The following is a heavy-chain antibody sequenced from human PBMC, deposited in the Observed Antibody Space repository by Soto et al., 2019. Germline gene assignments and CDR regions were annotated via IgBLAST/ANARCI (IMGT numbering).Heavy chain of an antibody. D-gene: IGHD3-9*01. Sequence: SLTCAVYGGSFSGYYWSWIRQPPGKGLEWIGEINHSGSTNYNPSLKSRVTISVDTSKNQFSLKLSSVTAADTAVYYCARGGPYYDILTGYPSPYGMDVRGQGTTVTVSS. CDR3: ARGGPYYDILTGYPSPYGMDV. V-gene: IGHV4-34*01. J-gene: IGHJ6*02. CDR2: INHSGST. CDR1: GGSFSGYY.